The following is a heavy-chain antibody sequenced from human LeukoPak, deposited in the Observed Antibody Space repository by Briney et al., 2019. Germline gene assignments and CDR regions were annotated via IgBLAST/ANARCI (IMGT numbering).Heavy chain of an antibody. V-gene: IGHV1-2*02. D-gene: IGHD5-18*01. Sequence: ASVKVSCKASGYTFTGYYMHWVRQAPGQGLEWMGWINPNSGGTNYVQKFQGRVTMTRDTSISTAYMELSRLRSDDTAVYYCARDGQPIQLWSFDYWGQGTLVTVSS. J-gene: IGHJ4*02. CDR2: INPNSGGT. CDR1: GYTFTGYY. CDR3: ARDGQPIQLWSFDY.